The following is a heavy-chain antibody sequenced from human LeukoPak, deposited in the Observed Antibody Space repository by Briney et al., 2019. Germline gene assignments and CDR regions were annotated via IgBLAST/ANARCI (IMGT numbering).Heavy chain of an antibody. Sequence: SQTLSLTCAISGDGVSSNSAAWNWFRQSPSRGLEWLGRTYYRSKWLNDYAVSVKSRITINPDTSKNQFSLQLNSVTPEDSAVYYCARYSPGDRTFDCWGQETLVTVSS. CDR3: ARYSPGDRTFDC. CDR2: TYYRSKWLN. V-gene: IGHV6-1*01. J-gene: IGHJ4*02. CDR1: GDGVSSNSAA. D-gene: IGHD7-27*01.